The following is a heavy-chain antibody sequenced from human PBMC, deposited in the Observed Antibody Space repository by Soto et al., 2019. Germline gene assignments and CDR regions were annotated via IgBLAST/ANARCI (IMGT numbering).Heavy chain of an antibody. CDR3: TREQSDDNYFDP. V-gene: IGHV4-61*08. CDR2: IYYSGGT. D-gene: IGHD6-19*01. Sequence: SETLSLPCTVSGAALSSGGYFYTWVRQPPGKGLEWLGYIYYSGGTNYNPSLKSRVTISLDESKSQFSLRLISVTAADTAVYYCTREQSDDNYFDPWGQGTLVTVSS. J-gene: IGHJ5*02. CDR1: GAALSSGGYF.